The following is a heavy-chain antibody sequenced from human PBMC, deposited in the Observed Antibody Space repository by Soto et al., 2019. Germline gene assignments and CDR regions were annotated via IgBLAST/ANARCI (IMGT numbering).Heavy chain of an antibody. CDR1: GFTVSSNY. D-gene: IGHD4-4*01. CDR3: ASYGFTVIGFDY. Sequence: GGSLRLSCAASGFTVSSNYMNWVRQAPGKGLEWVSVIYSDGSTYYADSVKGRFTISRDTSKNTLYLQMNSLRAEDTAVYYCASYGFTVIGFDYWGQGTLVTVSS. J-gene: IGHJ4*02. V-gene: IGHV3-66*01. CDR2: IYSDGST.